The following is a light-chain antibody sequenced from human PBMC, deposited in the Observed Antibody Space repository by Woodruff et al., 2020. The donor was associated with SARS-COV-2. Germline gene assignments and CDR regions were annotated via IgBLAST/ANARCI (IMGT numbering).Light chain of an antibody. V-gene: IGKV3-11*01. Sequence: TLSCSASQSFTNSLNWYQQKPGQAPRLLIYDASNRATGIPARFSGSGSGTAFTLTISRLEPEDFAVYYCQQRGTFGQGTKVEIK. CDR3: QQRGT. J-gene: IGKJ1*01. CDR2: DAS. CDR1: QSFTNS.